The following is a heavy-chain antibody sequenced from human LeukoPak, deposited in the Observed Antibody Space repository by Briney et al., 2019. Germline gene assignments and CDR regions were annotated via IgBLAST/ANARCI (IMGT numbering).Heavy chain of an antibody. CDR2: IYYSGST. J-gene: IGHJ4*02. CDR1: GGSISSYY. D-gene: IGHD3-10*01. Sequence: SETLSLTCTVSGGSISSYYWSWIRQPPGKGLERIGYIYYSGSTNYNPSLKSRVTISVDTSENQFSLKLSSVTAADTAVYYCARGLYYYGSGSSPLDYWGQGTLVTVSS. CDR3: ARGLYYYGSGSSPLDY. V-gene: IGHV4-59*01.